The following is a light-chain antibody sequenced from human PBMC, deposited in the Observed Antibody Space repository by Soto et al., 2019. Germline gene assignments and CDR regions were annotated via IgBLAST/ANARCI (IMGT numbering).Light chain of an antibody. CDR3: QQYNFYPYT. J-gene: IGKJ2*01. CDR2: GAS. Sequence: EIVLTQSPGTLSLSPGERATLSCRASQSLSSNYLAWYQQRPGQSPRLLVYGASSRATGIPDRFSGSGFGTDFALTISRLEPEDSATYYCQQYNFYPYTFGQGTKLEIK. V-gene: IGKV3-20*01. CDR1: QSLSSNY.